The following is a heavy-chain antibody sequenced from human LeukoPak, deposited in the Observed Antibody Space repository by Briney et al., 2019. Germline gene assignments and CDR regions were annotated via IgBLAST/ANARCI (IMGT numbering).Heavy chain of an antibody. CDR1: GGSFSGYY. Sequence: SETLSLTCAVYGGSFSGYYWSWIRQPPGKGLEWIGRIYTSGSTNYKPSLESRVTMSVDTSKNQFSLKLSSVTAADTAVYYCAREDYYGSGSYVLYDYWGQGTLVTVSS. V-gene: IGHV4-4*07. CDR3: AREDYYGSGSYVLYDY. D-gene: IGHD3-10*01. J-gene: IGHJ4*02. CDR2: IYTSGST.